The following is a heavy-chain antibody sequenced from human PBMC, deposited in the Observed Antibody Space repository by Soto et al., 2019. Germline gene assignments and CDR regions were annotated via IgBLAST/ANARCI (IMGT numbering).Heavy chain of an antibody. Sequence: EVQLVESGGGLVKPGGSLRLSCAASGFTFSSYSMNWVRQAPGKGLEWVSSISSSSSYIYYADSVKGRFTISRDNAKNSLYLQMNSLRAEDTAVYYCARDWMIVVVTDIPDAFDIWGQGTMVTVSS. V-gene: IGHV3-21*01. D-gene: IGHD3-22*01. J-gene: IGHJ3*02. CDR2: ISSSSSYI. CDR3: ARDWMIVVVTDIPDAFDI. CDR1: GFTFSSYS.